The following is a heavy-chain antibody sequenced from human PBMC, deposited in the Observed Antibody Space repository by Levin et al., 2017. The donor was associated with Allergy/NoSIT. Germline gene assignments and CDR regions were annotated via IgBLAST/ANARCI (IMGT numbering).Heavy chain of an antibody. D-gene: IGHD4-17*01. CDR2: IYYSGST. Sequence: SETLSLTCTVSGGSISSYYWSWIRQPPGKGLEWIGYIYYSGSTNYNPSLKSRVTISVDTSKNQFSLKLSSVTAADTAVYYCARAWMTTDYGMDVWGQGTTVTVSS. CDR1: GGSISSYY. V-gene: IGHV4-59*01. J-gene: IGHJ6*02. CDR3: ARAWMTTDYGMDV.